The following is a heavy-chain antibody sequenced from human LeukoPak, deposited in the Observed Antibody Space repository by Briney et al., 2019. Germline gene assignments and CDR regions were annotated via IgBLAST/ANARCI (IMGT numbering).Heavy chain of an antibody. CDR1: GFTFSIAW. J-gene: IGHJ4*02. CDR2: IKSKGGGGTT. D-gene: IGHD4-17*01. V-gene: IGHV3-15*01. Sequence: GGSLRLPCAASGFTFSIAWMTWVRQAPGKGLEWVGRIKSKGGGGTTDYSAPVKGRFTISRDDSKTTLYLQMNSLETEDTALYYCTTVRDPGDYAFDYWGQGTVVTVSS. CDR3: TTVRDPGDYAFDY.